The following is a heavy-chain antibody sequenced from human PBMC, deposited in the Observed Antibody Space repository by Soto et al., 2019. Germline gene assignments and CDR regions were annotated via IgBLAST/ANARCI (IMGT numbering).Heavy chain of an antibody. V-gene: IGHV3-23*01. D-gene: IGHD2-15*01. Sequence: VSLRLSCAASGFTFRNFAMNWVRQAPGKGLEWVAAISGSGGIIYYADSVKGRFTISRDNSKNTLYLQMKTLGAGDTAVFYCAKDAGNLGFCGSGSCDYYYNGMDVWGLGTTVTVSS. J-gene: IGHJ6*02. CDR1: GFTFRNFA. CDR3: AKDAGNLGFCGSGSCDYYYNGMDV. CDR2: ISGSGGII.